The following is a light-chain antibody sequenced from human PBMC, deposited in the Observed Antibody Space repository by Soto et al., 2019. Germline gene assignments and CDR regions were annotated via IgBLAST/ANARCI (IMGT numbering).Light chain of an antibody. CDR2: GAS. J-gene: IGKJ5*01. CDR1: QSVSNSY. V-gene: IGKV3-20*01. CDR3: QQYGTSPVT. Sequence: EIVLTQSPGTLSLSPGERATLSCRASQSVSNSYLAWYQQKPSQAPRLLIYGASSRATGIPDRFSGSGSETDFTLTISRLEPEDFAVYYCQQYGTSPVTFGQGTRLEI.